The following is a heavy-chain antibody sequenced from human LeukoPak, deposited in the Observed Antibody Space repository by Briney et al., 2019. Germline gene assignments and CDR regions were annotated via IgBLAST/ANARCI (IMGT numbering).Heavy chain of an antibody. D-gene: IGHD2-15*01. CDR2: IRSKADSYAT. CDR3: LCSGGSCYPNFDY. V-gene: IGHV3-73*01. Sequence: GGSLRLSCAASGFTFSGSAMHWVRQASGKGLEWVGRIRSKADSYATAYAASVKGRFTISRDDSKNTAYLQMNSLKTEDTAVYYCLCSGGSCYPNFDYWGQGTLVTVSS. CDR1: GFTFSGSA. J-gene: IGHJ4*02.